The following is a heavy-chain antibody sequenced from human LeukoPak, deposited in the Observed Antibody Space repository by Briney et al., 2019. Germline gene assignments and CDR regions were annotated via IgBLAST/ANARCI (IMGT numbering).Heavy chain of an antibody. CDR1: GGSISSYY. Sequence: PSETLSLTCTVSGGSISSYYWSWIRQPAGKGLEWIGRIYTSGSTNYNPSLKSRVTMSVDTSKNQFSLKLSSVTAADTAVYYCARVARWFGELINAFDIWGQGTMVTVSS. V-gene: IGHV4-4*07. CDR2: IYTSGST. J-gene: IGHJ3*02. D-gene: IGHD3-10*01. CDR3: ARVARWFGELINAFDI.